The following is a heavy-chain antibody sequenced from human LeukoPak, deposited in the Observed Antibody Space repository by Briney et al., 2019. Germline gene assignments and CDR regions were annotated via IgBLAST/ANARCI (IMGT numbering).Heavy chain of an antibody. J-gene: IGHJ4*02. CDR1: GFTFSNYA. CDR2: MSYDGSNK. CDR3: ARGGVTTMTLRDLWLDY. V-gene: IGHV3-30-3*01. D-gene: IGHD4-17*01. Sequence: GRSLRLSCAASGFTFSNYAMHWVCQAPGKGLEWVALMSYDGSNKFYADSVKGRFTISRDNSKSTLYLQMNSLKAEDTAVYYCARGGVTTMTLRDLWLDYWGQGTLVTVSS.